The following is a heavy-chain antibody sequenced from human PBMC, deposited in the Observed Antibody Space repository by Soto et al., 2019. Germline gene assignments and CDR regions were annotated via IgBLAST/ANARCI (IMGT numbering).Heavy chain of an antibody. CDR1: GFTFSSYA. CDR3: ASLLADHLYNWFDP. V-gene: IGHV3-23*01. CDR2: ISGSGGST. Sequence: EVQLLESGGGLVQPGGSLRLSCAASGFTFSSYAMSWVRQAPGKVLEWVSAISGSGGSTYYADSVKGRFTISRDNSKNTLYLQMNSLRAEDTAVYYCASLLADHLYNWFDPWCQGTLVTVSS. J-gene: IGHJ5*02.